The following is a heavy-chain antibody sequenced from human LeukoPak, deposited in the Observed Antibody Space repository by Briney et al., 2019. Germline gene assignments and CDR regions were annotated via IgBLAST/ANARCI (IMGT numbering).Heavy chain of an antibody. CDR2: ISWNSGSI. J-gene: IGHJ4*02. CDR1: GFTFDDYA. CDR3: AKGFSGSYFYYFDY. Sequence: GGSLRLSCAASGFTFDDYAMHWVWQAPGKGLEWVSGISWNSGSIGYADSVKGRFTISRDNAKNSLYLQMNSLRAEDMALYYCAKGFSGSYFYYFDYWGQGTLVTVSS. V-gene: IGHV3-9*03. D-gene: IGHD1-26*01.